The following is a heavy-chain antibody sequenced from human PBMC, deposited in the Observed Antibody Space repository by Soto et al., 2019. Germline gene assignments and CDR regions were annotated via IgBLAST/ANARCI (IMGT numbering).Heavy chain of an antibody. CDR2: ISSSSSYI. Sequence: PGGSLRLSCAASGFTFSSYSMNWVRQAPGKGLEWVSSISSSSSYIYYADSVKGRFTISRDNAKNSLYLQMNSLRAEDTAVYYCARDPESTMVRGVITQNWFDPWGQGT. V-gene: IGHV3-21*01. D-gene: IGHD3-10*01. J-gene: IGHJ5*02. CDR1: GFTFSSYS. CDR3: ARDPESTMVRGVITQNWFDP.